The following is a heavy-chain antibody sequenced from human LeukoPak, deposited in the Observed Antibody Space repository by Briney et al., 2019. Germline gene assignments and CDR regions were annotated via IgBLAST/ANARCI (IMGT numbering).Heavy chain of an antibody. V-gene: IGHV4-39*01. CDR1: GGSISSSSYY. Sequence: SETLSLTCTVSGGSISSSSYYWGWIRQPPGQGLEWIGSIYYSGSTYYNPSLKSRVTISVDTSKNQFPLKLSSVTAADTAVYYCAGQRLLWFGELREGFDYWGQGTLVAVSS. J-gene: IGHJ4*02. CDR2: IYYSGST. D-gene: IGHD3-10*01. CDR3: AGQRLLWFGELREGFDY.